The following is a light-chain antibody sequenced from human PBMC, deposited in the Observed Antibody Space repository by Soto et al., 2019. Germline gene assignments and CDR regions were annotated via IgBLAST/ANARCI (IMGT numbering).Light chain of an antibody. CDR3: QQFDSYPRT. CDR1: QGISSA. CDR2: DAS. V-gene: IGKV1-13*02. Sequence: AIQLTQSPSSLSASVGDRVTITCRASQGISSALAWYQQKPGKAPKLLIYDASSLESGVPSRFSGSGSGTDFTITILRLQPVEFATYHCQQFDSYPRTFGQGTKLEIK. J-gene: IGKJ2*01.